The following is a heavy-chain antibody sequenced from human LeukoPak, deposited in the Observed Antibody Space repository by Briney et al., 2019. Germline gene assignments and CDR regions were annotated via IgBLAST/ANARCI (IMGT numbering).Heavy chain of an antibody. Sequence: GASVKVSCKASGYTFTGYYIHWGRRAPGQGREWMGWINPNSGGAKYAQKCQGRITITRDTSISPAYTSLSRLRSDDTAVYYCARPGATTGYSSGWYSYWGQGTLVTVSS. CDR1: GYTFTGYY. J-gene: IGHJ4*02. CDR2: INPNSGGA. V-gene: IGHV1-2*02. CDR3: ARPGATTGYSSGWYSY. D-gene: IGHD6-19*01.